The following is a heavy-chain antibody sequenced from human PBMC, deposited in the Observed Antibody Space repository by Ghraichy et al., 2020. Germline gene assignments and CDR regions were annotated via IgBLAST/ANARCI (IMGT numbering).Heavy chain of an antibody. D-gene: IGHD3-10*01. CDR1: GGSISSSSYY. V-gene: IGHV4-39*01. CDR2: IYYSGSP. Sequence: SETLSLTFTVSGGSISSSSYYWGWIRQPPGKGLEWIGSIYYSGSPYYNPSLKSRVTISVDTSKNQFSLKLSSVTAADTAVYYCARHGKNPSWFGELPHPGYYFDYWGQGTLVTVSS. J-gene: IGHJ4*02. CDR3: ARHGKNPSWFGELPHPGYYFDY.